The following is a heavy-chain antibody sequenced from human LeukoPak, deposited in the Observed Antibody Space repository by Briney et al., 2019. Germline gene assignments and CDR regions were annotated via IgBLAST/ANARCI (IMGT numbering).Heavy chain of an antibody. CDR1: GFTFSSFT. CDR3: ARGWGTLDC. CDR2: ITSSSGTM. J-gene: IGHJ4*02. V-gene: IGHV3-48*01. D-gene: IGHD7-27*01. Sequence: GSLRLSCAASGFTFSSFTMNWVRQAPGKGLEWVSYITSSSGTMYYADSVKGRFTIPRDNAKNSLYLQMNSLRAEDTAVYYCARGWGTLDCWSQGTQVTVSS.